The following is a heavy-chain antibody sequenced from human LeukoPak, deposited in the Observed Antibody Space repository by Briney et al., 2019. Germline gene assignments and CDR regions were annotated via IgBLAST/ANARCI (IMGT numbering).Heavy chain of an antibody. D-gene: IGHD6-13*01. CDR2: INPNSGDT. J-gene: IGHJ4*02. Sequence: GASVKVSCKASEYTFSVYHIHWVRLAPGQGLEWMAWINPNSGDTNYAQKFQGRVTMTRDTSISTVYMEVNSLKFDDTAVYYRALIPGGSWAFDFWGQGTLVTVSS. CDR1: EYTFSVYH. CDR3: ALIPGGSWAFDF. V-gene: IGHV1-2*02.